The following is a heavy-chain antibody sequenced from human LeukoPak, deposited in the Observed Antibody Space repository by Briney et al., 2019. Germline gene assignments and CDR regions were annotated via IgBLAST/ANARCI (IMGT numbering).Heavy chain of an antibody. J-gene: IGHJ5*02. CDR3: TRPGIVSGTFLWFDP. CDR2: IKQDGSEK. V-gene: IGHV3-7*01. D-gene: IGHD5/OR15-5a*01. Sequence: GGSLRLSCAASGFTFSSYWMSWVRQAPGKGLEWVANIKQDGSEKYYVDSVKGRFTISRDNAKNSLYLQMNSLRAEDTAVYYCTRPGIVSGTFLWFDPWGQGTLVTVSS. CDR1: GFTFSSYW.